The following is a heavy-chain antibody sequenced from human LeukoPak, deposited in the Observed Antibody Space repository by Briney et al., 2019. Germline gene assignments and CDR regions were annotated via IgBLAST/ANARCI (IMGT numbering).Heavy chain of an antibody. CDR1: GFTFSSYA. J-gene: IGHJ4*02. D-gene: IGHD6-19*01. CDR3: TRDAEVAGLPDY. V-gene: IGHV3-23*01. CDR2: ISGSGGNT. Sequence: GGSLRLSCAASGFTFSSYAMNWVRQAPGKGLEWVSVISGSGGNTYYADSVKGRFTISRDSSKDTLYLQMNSLRAEDTAVYYCTRDAEVAGLPDYWGQGTLVTVSS.